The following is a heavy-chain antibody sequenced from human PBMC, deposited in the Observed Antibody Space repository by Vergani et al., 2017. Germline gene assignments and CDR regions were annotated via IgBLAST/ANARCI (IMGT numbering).Heavy chain of an antibody. D-gene: IGHD1-26*01. Sequence: QVQLVQSGAEVKKPGSSVKVSCKASGGTFSSYAISWVRQAPGQGLEWMGGIIPIFDTANYAQKFQGRVTITADESTSTAYMELSSLRSEDTAVYYCARASIVGATTPWTALTHVDYWGQGTLVTVSS. CDR3: ARASIVGATTPWTALTHVDY. J-gene: IGHJ4*02. V-gene: IGHV1-69*01. CDR2: IIPIFDTA. CDR1: GGTFSSYA.